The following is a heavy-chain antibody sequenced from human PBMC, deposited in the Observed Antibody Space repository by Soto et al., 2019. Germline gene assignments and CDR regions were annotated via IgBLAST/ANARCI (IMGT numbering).Heavy chain of an antibody. D-gene: IGHD1-26*01. CDR3: VKDSPVSGKYQDLDY. Sequence: PGGSLRLSCAASGFNFRGEAMTWVRQAPGKGLEWISALTPGGETTHYINSVKGRFTISRDNAKDTLFLQMNSLTDADTAIYYCVKDSPVSGKYQDLDYWGQGTLVTVSS. V-gene: IGHV3-23*01. J-gene: IGHJ4*02. CDR1: GFNFRGEA. CDR2: LTPGGETT.